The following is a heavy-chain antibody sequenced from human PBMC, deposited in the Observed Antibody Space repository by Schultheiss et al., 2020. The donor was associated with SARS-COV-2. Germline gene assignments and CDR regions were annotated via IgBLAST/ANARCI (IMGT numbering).Heavy chain of an antibody. Sequence: SETLSLTCTVSGGSISSGGYYWGWIRQPPGKGLEWIGSIYHSGSTYYNPSLKSRVTISVDTSKNQFSLKLSSVTAADTAVYYCAREERAIVVVVAATFDPWGQGTLVTGSS. CDR1: GGSISSGGYY. J-gene: IGHJ5*02. V-gene: IGHV4-39*07. D-gene: IGHD2-15*01. CDR2: IYHSGST. CDR3: AREERAIVVVVAATFDP.